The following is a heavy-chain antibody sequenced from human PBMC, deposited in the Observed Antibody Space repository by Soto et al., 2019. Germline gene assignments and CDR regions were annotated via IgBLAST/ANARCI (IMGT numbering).Heavy chain of an antibody. CDR2: ISGSGGSI. Sequence: EVQLLESGGGLVQPGGSLRLSCAASGFTFSSYAMSWVRQAPGKGLEWVSVISGSGGSIDYADSVRGRFTISRDNSKNTLYLQINSLRAEDTAVYYFAQDGSPIVITFDSWGQGTVVYVSS. V-gene: IGHV3-23*01. CDR1: GFTFSSYA. D-gene: IGHD3-16*02. J-gene: IGHJ4*02. CDR3: AQDGSPIVITFDS.